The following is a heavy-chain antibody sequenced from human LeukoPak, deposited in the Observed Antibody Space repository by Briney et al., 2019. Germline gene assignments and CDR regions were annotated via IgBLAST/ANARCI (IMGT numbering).Heavy chain of an antibody. D-gene: IGHD6-19*01. CDR1: GFTFSDYY. V-gene: IGHV3-11*01. CDR3: ARRSSGWYSFDY. CDR2: ISGSGSSL. Sequence: GGSLRLSCAASGFTFSDYYMNWIRQAPGKGLEWLSYISGSGSSLYYTDSVKGRFTISRDNAKKSLYLQMNSLRAEDTAVHYCARRSSGWYSFDYWGQGTQVTVSS. J-gene: IGHJ4*02.